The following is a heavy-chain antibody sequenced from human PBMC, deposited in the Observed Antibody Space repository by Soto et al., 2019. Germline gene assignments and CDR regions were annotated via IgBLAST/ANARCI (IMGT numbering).Heavy chain of an antibody. CDR2: INAGNGNT. J-gene: IGHJ3*02. D-gene: IGHD4-17*01. V-gene: IGHV1-3*01. CDR3: ARDLMMTTVTQCFFDI. CDR1: GYTFTSYA. Sequence: ASVKVSCKASGYTFTSYAMHWVRQAPGQRLEWMGWINAGNGNTKYSQKFQGRVTITRDTSASTAYMELSSLRSEDTAVYYCARDLMMTTVTQCFFDIWGQGTMVTVS.